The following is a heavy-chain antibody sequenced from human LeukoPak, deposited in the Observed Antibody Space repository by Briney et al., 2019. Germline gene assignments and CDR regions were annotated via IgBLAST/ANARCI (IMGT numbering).Heavy chain of an antibody. CDR1: GFTFSSYS. CDR2: ISSSSSYI. CDR3: ARDEYSYGSPPHDY. Sequence: GGSLRLSCAASGFTFSSYSMNWVRQAPGKGLEWVSSISSSSSYIYYADSVKGRFTISRDNAKNSLYLQMNSLRAEDTAVYYCARDEYSYGSPPHDYWGQGTLVTVSS. V-gene: IGHV3-21*01. D-gene: IGHD5-18*01. J-gene: IGHJ4*02.